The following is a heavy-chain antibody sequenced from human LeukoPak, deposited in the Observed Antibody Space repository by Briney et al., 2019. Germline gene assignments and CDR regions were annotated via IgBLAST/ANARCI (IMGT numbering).Heavy chain of an antibody. V-gene: IGHV3-23*01. CDR1: GFTFSSYW. J-gene: IGHJ4*02. CDR2: ISGSGGST. D-gene: IGHD4-17*01. CDR3: AKGSMTTVTTGGY. Sequence: GGSLRLSCAASGFTFSSYWMSWVRQAPGKGLEWVSAISGSGGSTYYADSVKGRFTISRDNSKSTLYLQMNSLRAEDTAVYYCAKGSMTTVTTGGYWGQGALVTVSS.